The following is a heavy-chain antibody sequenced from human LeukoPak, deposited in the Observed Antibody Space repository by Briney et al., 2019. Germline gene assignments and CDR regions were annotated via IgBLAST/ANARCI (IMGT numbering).Heavy chain of an antibody. CDR1: GFTFSSYA. V-gene: IGHV3-23*01. D-gene: IGHD3-22*01. Sequence: GGSLRLSCAASGFTFSSYAMNWVRQAPGKGLEWVSGISGRGDSTYFTESVKGRFAISRDNSRNTLYLQMSSLRAEDTAVYYCAKGSYYYDSSGYYSLDYWGQGTLVTVSS. J-gene: IGHJ4*02. CDR3: AKGSYYYDSSGYYSLDY. CDR2: ISGRGDST.